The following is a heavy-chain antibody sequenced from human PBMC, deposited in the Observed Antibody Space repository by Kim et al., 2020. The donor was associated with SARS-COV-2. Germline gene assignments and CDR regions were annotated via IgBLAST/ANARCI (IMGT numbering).Heavy chain of an antibody. J-gene: IGHJ3*02. CDR1: GYTFTSYA. CDR3: ARDPTTVVTPGVDAFDI. CDR2: NNTNTGNP. Sequence: ASVKVSCKASGYTFTSYAMNWVRQAPGQGLEWMGWNNTNTGNPTYAQGFTGRFVFSLDTSVSTAYLQISSLKAEDTAVYYCARDPTTVVTPGVDAFDIWGQGTMVTVSS. V-gene: IGHV7-4-1*02. D-gene: IGHD4-17*01.